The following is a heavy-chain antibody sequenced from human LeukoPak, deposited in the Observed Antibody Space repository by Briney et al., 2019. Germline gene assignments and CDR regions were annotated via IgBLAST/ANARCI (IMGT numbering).Heavy chain of an antibody. CDR3: ARDSSSWSY. D-gene: IGHD6-13*01. J-gene: IGHJ4*02. Sequence: SEPLSRTCTVSGGSISSYYWSWIRQPPGKGLEWIGYIYYSGSTNYNPSLKRRVTISVDTSKNQFSLKLSSVTAADTAVYYCARDSSSWSYWGQGTLVTVSS. CDR1: GGSISSYY. V-gene: IGHV4-59*01. CDR2: IYYSGST.